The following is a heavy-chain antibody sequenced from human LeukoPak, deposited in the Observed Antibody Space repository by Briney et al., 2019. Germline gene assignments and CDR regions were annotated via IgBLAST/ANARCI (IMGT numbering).Heavy chain of an antibody. CDR2: ITPTSTTI. J-gene: IGHJ4*02. D-gene: IGHD2-15*01. CDR1: GFSFSTYN. V-gene: IGHV3-48*04. Sequence: QPGGSLRLSCAASGFSFSTYNMIWVRQAPGKGLECISYITPTSTTIHYADSVKGRFTISRDNAKNSLYLQMNSLRAEDTAVYYCAREDVAVDYWGQGTLVTVSS. CDR3: AREDVAVDY.